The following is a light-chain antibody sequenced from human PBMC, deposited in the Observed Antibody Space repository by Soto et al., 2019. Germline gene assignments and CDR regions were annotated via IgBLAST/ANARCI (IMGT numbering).Light chain of an antibody. CDR3: SSYTSSSTQV. CDR2: EVS. CDR1: SSDVGGYNY. V-gene: IGLV2-14*01. J-gene: IGLJ1*01. Sequence: QSVLTQPASVSGSPGQSITISCTGTSSDVGGYNYVSWYQQHPGKAPKLMIYEVSNRPSGVSSRFSGPKSGNTASLTISGLQAEDEADYYCSSYTSSSTQVFGTGTKVTVL.